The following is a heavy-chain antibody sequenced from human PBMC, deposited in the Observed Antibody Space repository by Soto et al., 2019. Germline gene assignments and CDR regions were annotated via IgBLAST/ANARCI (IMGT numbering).Heavy chain of an antibody. CDR1: GFTFSSYG. V-gene: IGHV3-30*18. CDR2: ISYDGSNK. J-gene: IGHJ4*02. Sequence: RLSCAASGFTFSSYGMHWVRQAPGKGLEWVAVISYDGSNKYYADSVKGRFTISRDNSKNTLYLQMNSLRAEDTAVYYCAKVHLYYDSRRDSDYFDYWGQGTLVTVSS. D-gene: IGHD3-22*01. CDR3: AKVHLYYDSRRDSDYFDY.